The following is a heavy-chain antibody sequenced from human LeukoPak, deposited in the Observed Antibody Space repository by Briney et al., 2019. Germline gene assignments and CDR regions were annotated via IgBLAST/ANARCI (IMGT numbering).Heavy chain of an antibody. CDR1: GFTFSSYA. D-gene: IGHD2-15*01. Sequence: GGSLRLSCAASGFTFSSYAMHWVRQAPGKGLEWVAVISYDGSNKYYADSVKGRFTISRDNSKNTQYLQMNSLRAEDTAVYYCGSRESYCGGGSCFPFYYYVMDVWGQGTTVTVSS. V-gene: IGHV3-30*04. CDR2: ISYDGSNK. J-gene: IGHJ6*02. CDR3: GSRESYCGGGSCFPFYYYVMDV.